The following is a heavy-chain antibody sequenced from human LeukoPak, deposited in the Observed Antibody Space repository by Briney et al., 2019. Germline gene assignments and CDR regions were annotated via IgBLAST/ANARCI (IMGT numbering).Heavy chain of an antibody. D-gene: IGHD3-10*01. J-gene: IGHJ4*02. CDR2: IRDKANSYAT. CDR3: TRLGYYYGSGSPNQY. V-gene: IGHV3-73*01. Sequence: GGSLRLSCAASGFTFSGSAIHWVRQASGKGLEWVGRIRDKANSYATAYAASVKGRFTISRDDSKNTAYLQMNSLKTEDTAVYYCTRLGYYYGSGSPNQYWGQGTLVTVSS. CDR1: GFTFSGSA.